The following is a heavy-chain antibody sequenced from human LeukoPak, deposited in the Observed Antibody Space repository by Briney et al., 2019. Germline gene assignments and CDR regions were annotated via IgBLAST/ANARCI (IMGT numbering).Heavy chain of an antibody. CDR2: INPNSGGT. Sequence: ASVKVSCKASGYTFTGYYMHWVRQAPGQGLEWMGRINPNSGGTNYAQKFQGRVTMTRDTSISTAYMELSSLRSEDTAVYYCARDQFIAPSIVGTLGDAFDIWGQGTMVTVSS. CDR1: GYTFTGYY. CDR3: ARDQFIAPSIVGTLGDAFDI. D-gene: IGHD1-26*01. V-gene: IGHV1-2*06. J-gene: IGHJ3*02.